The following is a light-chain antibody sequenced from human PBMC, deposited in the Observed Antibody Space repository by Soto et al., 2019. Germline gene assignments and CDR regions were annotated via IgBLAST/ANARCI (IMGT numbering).Light chain of an antibody. CDR1: SGSVSTSYY. CDR3: VLYVGSGISV. CDR2: TTN. J-gene: IGLJ2*01. V-gene: IGLV8-61*01. Sequence: QTVVTQEPSFSVSPGGTVTLTCGLSSGSVSTSYYPSWYQQTPGHAPRTLIYTTNIRSSGVPDRFSGSILGNKAALTITGAQADDESDYYCVLYVGSGISVFGGGTKVTVL.